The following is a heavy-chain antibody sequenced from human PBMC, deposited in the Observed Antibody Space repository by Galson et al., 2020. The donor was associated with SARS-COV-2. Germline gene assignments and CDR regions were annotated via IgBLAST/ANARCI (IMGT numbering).Heavy chain of an antibody. CDR3: ARADYHYFDY. CDR2: IGRSGSSI. J-gene: IGHJ4*02. Sequence: RGSLRLSCTASGFTLSSYSMTWVRQAPGKGLEWVSYIGRSGSSIYYADSVKGRFTVSRDNTKNSLYLQMNSLRAEDTAVYYCARADYHYFDYWGQGTLVTVSS. V-gene: IGHV3-48*04. D-gene: IGHD3-10*01. CDR1: GFTLSSYS.